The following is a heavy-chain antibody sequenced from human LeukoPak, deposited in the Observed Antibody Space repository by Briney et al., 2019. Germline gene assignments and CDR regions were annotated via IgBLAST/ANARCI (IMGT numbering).Heavy chain of an antibody. V-gene: IGHV1-2*02. D-gene: IGHD2-15*01. J-gene: IGHJ5*02. CDR2: ISPNSGGT. Sequence: ASVKVSCKASGYTFTGYYMHWVRQAPGQGLEWMGWISPNSGGTNYAQKFQGRVTMTRDTSISTAYMELSRLRSDDTAVYYCARDRCSGGSCSPADWFDPWGQGTLVTVSS. CDR1: GYTFTGYY. CDR3: ARDRCSGGSCSPADWFDP.